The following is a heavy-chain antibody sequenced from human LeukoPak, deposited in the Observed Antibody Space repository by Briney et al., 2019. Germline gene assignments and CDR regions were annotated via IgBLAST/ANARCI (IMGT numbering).Heavy chain of an antibody. D-gene: IGHD1-26*01. CDR3: ARGRGTKRSLEFDY. Sequence: ASVKVSCKASGYTFTSYDINWVRQATGQGLEWMGWTNPNSGNTGYAQKFQGRVTMTRNTSITTAYMELSSLSSEDTAVYYCARGRGTKRSLEFDYWGQGTLVTVSS. CDR1: GYTFTSYD. V-gene: IGHV1-8*01. J-gene: IGHJ4*02. CDR2: TNPNSGNT.